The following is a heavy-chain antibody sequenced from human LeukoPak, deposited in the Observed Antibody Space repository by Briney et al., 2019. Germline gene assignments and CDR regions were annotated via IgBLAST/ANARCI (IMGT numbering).Heavy chain of an antibody. CDR1: GFTFSSYW. J-gene: IGHJ4*02. Sequence: PGGSLRLSCAASGFTFSSYWMHWVRQAPGEGLVWVSRINSDGSSTSYADSVKGRFTISRDNAKNTLYLQMNSLRAEDTAVYYCARPNYYDSSGYPFSYWGQGTLVTVSS. D-gene: IGHD3-22*01. CDR3: ARPNYYDSSGYPFSY. V-gene: IGHV3-74*01. CDR2: INSDGSST.